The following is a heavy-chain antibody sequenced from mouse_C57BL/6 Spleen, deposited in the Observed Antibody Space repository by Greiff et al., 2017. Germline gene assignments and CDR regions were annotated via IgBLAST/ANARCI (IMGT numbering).Heavy chain of an antibody. J-gene: IGHJ1*03. CDR1: GYSITSGYD. CDR3: ARVGDYYGSSYGWYFDG. D-gene: IGHD1-1*01. Sequence: EVKLVESGPGMVKPSQSLSLTCTVTGYSITSGYDWHWIRHFPGNKLEWMGYISYSGSTNYNPSLKSRISITHDTSKNHFFLKLNSVTTEDTATYYCARVGDYYGSSYGWYFDGWGTGTTVTVSS. CDR2: ISYSGST. V-gene: IGHV3-1*01.